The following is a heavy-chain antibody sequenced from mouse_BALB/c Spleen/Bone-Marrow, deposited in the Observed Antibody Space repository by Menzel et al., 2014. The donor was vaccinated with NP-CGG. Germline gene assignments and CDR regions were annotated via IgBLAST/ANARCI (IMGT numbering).Heavy chain of an antibody. V-gene: IGHV5-17*02. D-gene: IGHD2-4*01. J-gene: IGHJ4*01. CDR1: GFTFSNFG. CDR3: AREDYDSPGDY. CDR2: ITSDSTII. Sequence: EVQVVESGGGLVQPGGSRKLSCAASGFTFSNFGMHWIRQAPEKGLEWVAYITSDSTIIYYADTVRGRFTISRDNPKNTLFLQMTSLRSEDSAMYYCAREDYDSPGDYWGHGTSVTVSS.